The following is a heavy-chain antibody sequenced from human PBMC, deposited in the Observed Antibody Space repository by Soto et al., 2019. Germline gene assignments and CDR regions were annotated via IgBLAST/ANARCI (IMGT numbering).Heavy chain of an antibody. Sequence: QVQLVESGGGVVQPGRSLRLSCAASGFTFSSYGMHWVRQAPGKGLEWVAVIWYDGSNKYYADSVKGRFTISRDNSKNTLYLQMNSLRVEDTAIYYCAKSPRGGAYGDWYFDLWGRGTLVTVSS. CDR1: GFTFSSYG. CDR2: IWYDGSNK. CDR3: AKSPRGGAYGDWYFDL. V-gene: IGHV3-33*06. J-gene: IGHJ2*01. D-gene: IGHD5-12*01.